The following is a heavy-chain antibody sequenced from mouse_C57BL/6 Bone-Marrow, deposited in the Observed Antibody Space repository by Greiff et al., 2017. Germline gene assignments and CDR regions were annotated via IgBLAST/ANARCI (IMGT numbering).Heavy chain of an antibody. Sequence: QVQLQQSGAELVRPGASVKLSCKASGYTFTDYYINWVKQRPGQGLEWIARIYPGSGNPYYNEKFKGKATLTAEKSSSTAYMQLSSLTSEDSAVYFCARRLDWYFDVWGTGTTVTVSS. CDR3: ARRLDWYFDV. J-gene: IGHJ1*03. V-gene: IGHV1-76*01. CDR2: IYPGSGNP. CDR1: GYTFTDYY.